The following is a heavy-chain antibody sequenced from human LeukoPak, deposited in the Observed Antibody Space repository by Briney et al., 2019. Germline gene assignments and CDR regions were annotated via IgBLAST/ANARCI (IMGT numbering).Heavy chain of an antibody. CDR2: IWYDGSNK. J-gene: IGHJ1*01. CDR1: GFTFSNYG. Sequence: GRSLRLSCAASGFTFSNYGMHGVRQAPGKGLEWVAVIWYDGSNKYCSDSVKGRFTISRDNSKSTLYLQMNSLRAEDTAVYYCATTASRGPQSAEYFQYWGQGTLVTVSS. CDR3: ATTASRGPQSAEYFQY. V-gene: IGHV3-33*01.